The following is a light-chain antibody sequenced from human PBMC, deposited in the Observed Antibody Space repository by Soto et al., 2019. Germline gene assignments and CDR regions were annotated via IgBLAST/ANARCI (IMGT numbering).Light chain of an antibody. CDR1: SSDVGGYNY. Sequence: QSALTQPASVSGSPGQSITISCSETSSDVGGYNYVSWYQQHPGKAPKLMIYDVSNRPSGVSNRFSGSKSGNTASLTISGLQAEHEADYYCSSYTSSSTLDVVFGGGTKLTVL. J-gene: IGLJ2*01. CDR2: DVS. CDR3: SSYTSSSTLDVV. V-gene: IGLV2-14*01.